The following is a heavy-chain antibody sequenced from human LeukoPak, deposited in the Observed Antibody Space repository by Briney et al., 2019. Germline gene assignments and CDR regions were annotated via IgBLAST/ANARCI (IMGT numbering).Heavy chain of an antibody. V-gene: IGHV4-34*01. CDR1: GGSFSGYY. J-gene: IGHJ6*03. D-gene: IGHD5-18*01. CDR2: INHSGST. Sequence: SETLSLTCAVYGGSFSGYYWSWIRQPPGKGLEWIGEINHSGSTNYNPSLKSRVTISVDTSKNQFSLKLSSVTAAETAVYYCAREGRYRYGYNEYHLYMDIWGKGTTVTVSS. CDR3: AREGRYRYGYNEYHLYMDI.